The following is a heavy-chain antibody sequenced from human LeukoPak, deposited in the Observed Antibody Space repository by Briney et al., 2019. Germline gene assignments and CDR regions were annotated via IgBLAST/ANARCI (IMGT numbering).Heavy chain of an antibody. CDR1: GFNFSSYG. V-gene: IGHV3-23*01. Sequence: GGSLRLSCAASGFNFSSYGMSWVRQAPGKGLEWVSAISGSGGATYYADSVKGRFTISRDNSRNTLYLQMSSLRAEDTAVYYCARRNPWFDPWGQGTLVTVSS. CDR3: ARRNPWFDP. J-gene: IGHJ5*02. CDR2: ISGSGGAT.